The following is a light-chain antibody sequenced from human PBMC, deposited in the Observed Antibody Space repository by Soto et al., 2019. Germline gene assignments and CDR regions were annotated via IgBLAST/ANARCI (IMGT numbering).Light chain of an antibody. Sequence: QSVLTQPPSVSGAPGQRVPISCTGSSSNIGAGYDVPWYQHLPGTAPKLLIYVNNNRPSGVPDRFSGSKSGTSASLAITGLQAEDEADYYCQSYDSTLSGSWVFGGGTKLTVL. J-gene: IGLJ3*02. V-gene: IGLV1-40*01. CDR2: VNN. CDR3: QSYDSTLSGSWV. CDR1: SSNIGAGYD.